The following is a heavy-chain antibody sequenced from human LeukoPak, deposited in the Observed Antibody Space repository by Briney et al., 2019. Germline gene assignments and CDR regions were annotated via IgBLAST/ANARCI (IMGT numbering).Heavy chain of an antibody. J-gene: IGHJ4*02. Sequence: SETLSLTCAVYGGSFSGYYWSWIRQPPGKGLEWIGEINHSGSTNYNPSLKSRVTISVDRSKNQFSLKLSSVTAADTAVYYCASAPSDYYDSSGFDYWGQGTLVTVSS. CDR1: GGSFSGYY. CDR3: ASAPSDYYDSSGFDY. V-gene: IGHV4-34*01. D-gene: IGHD3-22*01. CDR2: INHSGST.